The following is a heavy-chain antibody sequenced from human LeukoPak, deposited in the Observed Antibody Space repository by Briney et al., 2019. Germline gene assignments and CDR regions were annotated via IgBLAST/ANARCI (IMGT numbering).Heavy chain of an antibody. CDR2: ISYDGSNK. CDR1: GFTFSSYG. CDR3: AKDRNNDAFDI. J-gene: IGHJ3*02. Sequence: QPGRSLRLSCAASGFTFSSYGIHWVRQAPGKGLEWVAVISYDGSNKYYADSVKGRFTISRDNSKNTPYLQMNSLRAEDTAVYYCAKDRNNDAFDIWGQGTMVTVSS. D-gene: IGHD1/OR15-1a*01. V-gene: IGHV3-30*18.